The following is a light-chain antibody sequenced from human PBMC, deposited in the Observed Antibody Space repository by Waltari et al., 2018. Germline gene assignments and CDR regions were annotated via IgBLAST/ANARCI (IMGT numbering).Light chain of an antibody. CDR1: SSDVGGYNY. V-gene: IGLV2-14*01. CDR2: DVS. J-gene: IGLJ3*02. CDR3: SSYTSSSTLGV. Sequence: QSALTQPDSVSGSPGQSITISCTGTSSDVGGYNYVSWYQQHPGKAPKLMIYDVSKRPSGVSNRFSGSKSGNTASLTISGLQAEDEADYYCSSYTSSSTLGVFGGGTKLTVL.